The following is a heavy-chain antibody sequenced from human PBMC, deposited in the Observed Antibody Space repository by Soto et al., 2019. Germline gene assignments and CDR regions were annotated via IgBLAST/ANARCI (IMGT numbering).Heavy chain of an antibody. CDR1: GGSIRSSNW. V-gene: IGHV4-4*02. D-gene: IGHD6-19*01. CDR3: AREDPGSTVVAGYFDY. CDR2: IYHSGST. J-gene: IGHJ4*02. Sequence: SETLSLTCAVSGGSIRSSNWWSWVRQPPGKGLEWIGEIYHSGSTNYNPSLKSRVTISVDKSKNQFSLKLSSVTAADTAVYYCAREDPGSTVVAGYFDYWGQGTLVTVSS.